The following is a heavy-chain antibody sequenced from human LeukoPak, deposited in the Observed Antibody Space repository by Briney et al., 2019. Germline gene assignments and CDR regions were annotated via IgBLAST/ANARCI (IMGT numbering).Heavy chain of an antibody. CDR3: AKTPQGGWYGRYGMDV. CDR2: IRGSGGST. Sequence: GGSLRLSCAASGFTFSSYAMSWVRQAPGKGLEWVSAIRGSGGSTYYADSVKGRFTISRDNSKNTLYLQMNSLRAEDTAVYYCAKTPQGGWYGRYGMDVWGQGTTVTVSS. D-gene: IGHD6-19*01. J-gene: IGHJ6*02. V-gene: IGHV3-23*01. CDR1: GFTFSSYA.